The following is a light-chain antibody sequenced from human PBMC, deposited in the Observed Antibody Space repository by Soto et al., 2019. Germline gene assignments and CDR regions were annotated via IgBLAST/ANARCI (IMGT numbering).Light chain of an antibody. CDR1: SSDIGTYNY. Sequence: QSALTQPASVSGSPGQSITISCTGTSSDIGTYNYVSWYQQHPGNVPKLIIYEVTNRPLGISDHFSGSKSGNTASLTISGLQTDDEAVYYCSSYTTTSRVFGGGTKLTVL. CDR2: EVT. CDR3: SSYTTTSRV. V-gene: IGLV2-14*03. J-gene: IGLJ3*02.